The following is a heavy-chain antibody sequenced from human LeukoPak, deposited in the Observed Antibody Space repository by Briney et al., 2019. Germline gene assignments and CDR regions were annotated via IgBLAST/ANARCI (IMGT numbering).Heavy chain of an antibody. J-gene: IGHJ4*02. CDR2: ISGSGGGT. CDR1: GFTFNSYA. CDR3: AKGGPLQWLRFDY. V-gene: IGHV3-23*01. D-gene: IGHD5-12*01. Sequence: GGSLRLSCAASGFTFNSYAMSWVRQAPEKGLEWVATISGSGGGTYYADSVKGRFTISRDNSKNTLYLLMNSLRAEDTALYYCAKGGPLQWLRFDYWGQGTLVTVSS.